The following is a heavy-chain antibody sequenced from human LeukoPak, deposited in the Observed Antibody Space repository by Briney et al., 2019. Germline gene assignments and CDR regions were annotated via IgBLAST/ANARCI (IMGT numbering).Heavy chain of an antibody. CDR3: ARGSGWYPH. D-gene: IGHD6-19*01. V-gene: IGHV4-59*02. Sequence: PSETLSLTCSVSGGSVGSNYWSWVQQPPGKGLEWIGYISYSGDTKYNPSLKSRLSMSVDTSKNQCSLMLTSVTAADTAVYYCARGSGWYPHWGQGTLVTVSS. CDR2: ISYSGDT. CDR1: GGSVGSNY. J-gene: IGHJ1*01.